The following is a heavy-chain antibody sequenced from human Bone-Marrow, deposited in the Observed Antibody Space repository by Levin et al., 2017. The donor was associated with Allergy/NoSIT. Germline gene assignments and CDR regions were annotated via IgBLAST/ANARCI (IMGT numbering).Heavy chain of an antibody. V-gene: IGHV3-48*01. CDR2: ISSSSSTI. Sequence: GGSLRLSCAASGFTFSSYSMNWVRQAPGKGLEWVSYISSSSSTIYYADSVKGRFTISRDNAKNSLYLQMNSLRAEDTAVYYCARARYCSSTSCYSHDWFDPWGQGTLVTVSS. CDR1: GFTFSSYS. J-gene: IGHJ5*02. CDR3: ARARYCSSTSCYSHDWFDP. D-gene: IGHD2-2*01.